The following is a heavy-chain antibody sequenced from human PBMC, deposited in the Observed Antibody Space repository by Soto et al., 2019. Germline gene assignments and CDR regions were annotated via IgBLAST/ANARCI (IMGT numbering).Heavy chain of an antibody. CDR2: INHSGST. CDR3: ARSKLGYCSSTSCPKIYYYYYMDV. Sequence: PSETLSLTCTVSGGSFSSYYWSWIRQPPGKGLEWIGEINHSGSTNYNPSLKSRVTISVDTSKNQFSLKLSSVTAADTAVYYCARSKLGYCSSTSCPKIYYYYYMDVWGKGTTVTVSS. CDR1: GGSFSSYY. J-gene: IGHJ6*03. D-gene: IGHD2-2*01. V-gene: IGHV4-34*01.